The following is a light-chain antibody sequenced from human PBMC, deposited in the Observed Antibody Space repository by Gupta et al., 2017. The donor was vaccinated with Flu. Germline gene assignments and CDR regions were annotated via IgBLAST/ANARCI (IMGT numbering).Light chain of an antibody. Sequence: QSVLTQPPSVSGAPGQRVPIPSTGSSSNIGAGYNVQWYQQLPGTAPKLLIYGNTNRPSGVPDRFSGSKSGTSASPAITSASLAITGLQAEDEADYYCQSCDSSLSGYVFGTGTKVTVL. V-gene: IGLV1-40*01. CDR2: GNT. J-gene: IGLJ1*01. CDR3: QSCDSSLSGYV. CDR1: SSNIGAGYN.